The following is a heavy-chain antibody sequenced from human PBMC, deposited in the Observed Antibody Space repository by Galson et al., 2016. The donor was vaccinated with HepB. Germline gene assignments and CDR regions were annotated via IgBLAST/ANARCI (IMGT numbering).Heavy chain of an antibody. J-gene: IGHJ4*02. Sequence: SLRLSCAASGFTFSSYVMSWVRQAPGKGLEWVSTISDSGGSTYFADSVKGRFTISRDNSKNTLYLQMNSLRAEDTAVYFCAKRAVALNLWYYFDNWGQGTLVTVSS. V-gene: IGHV3-23*01. CDR1: GFTFSSYV. D-gene: IGHD6-19*01. CDR2: ISDSGGST. CDR3: AKRAVALNLWYYFDN.